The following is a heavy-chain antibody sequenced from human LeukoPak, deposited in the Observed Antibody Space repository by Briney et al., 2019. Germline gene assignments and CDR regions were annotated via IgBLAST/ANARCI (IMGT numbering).Heavy chain of an antibody. J-gene: IGHJ4*02. Sequence: GGSLRLSCAASGFTFSSYAVSWVRQAPGKGLEWVSVISGSGGNTYYADSVKGRFTISRDNSKNTLYLQMNSLRAEDTAVYYCAKDIYGGNSIGLFDYWGQGTLVTVSS. CDR2: ISGSGGNT. CDR3: AKDIYGGNSIGLFDY. D-gene: IGHD4-23*01. V-gene: IGHV3-23*01. CDR1: GFTFSSYA.